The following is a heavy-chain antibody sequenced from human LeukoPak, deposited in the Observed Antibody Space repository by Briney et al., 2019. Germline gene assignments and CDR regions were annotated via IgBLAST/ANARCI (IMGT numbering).Heavy chain of an antibody. CDR3: ANYYDILTGSGPDAFDI. CDR2: ISGSGGST. J-gene: IGHJ3*02. CDR1: GFTFSSYA. V-gene: IGHV3-23*01. D-gene: IGHD3-9*01. Sequence: GGSLRLSCAASGFTFSSYAMSWVRQAPGKGLEWVSAISGSGGSTYYADSVKGRFTISRDNSKNTLYLQMNSLRAEDTAVYYCANYYDILTGSGPDAFDIWGQGTMVTVSS.